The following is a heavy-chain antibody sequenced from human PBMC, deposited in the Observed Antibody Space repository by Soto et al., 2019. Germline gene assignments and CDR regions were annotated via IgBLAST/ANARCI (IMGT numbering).Heavy chain of an antibody. CDR2: IKSKTDGGTT. Sequence: XGSLRLSFAASGFTFTNAWMSWVRQAPGKGLEWVGRIKSKTDGGTTDYAAPVKGRITISRDDSKNTLYLQMNSLKTEDTAVYYCTATEALVRFGYLRGGFDQWGQGTLVTVSS. J-gene: IGHJ4*02. CDR1: GFTFTNAW. V-gene: IGHV3-15*01. CDR3: TATEALVRFGYLRGGFDQ. D-gene: IGHD3-10*01.